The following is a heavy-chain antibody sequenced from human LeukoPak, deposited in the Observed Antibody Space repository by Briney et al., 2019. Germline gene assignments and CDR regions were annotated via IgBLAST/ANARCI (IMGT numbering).Heavy chain of an antibody. J-gene: IGHJ4*02. V-gene: IGHV4-61*08. D-gene: IGHD5-24*01. CDR3: ARDRYRDGYNNFDY. Sequence: SETLSLTCTVSSDSISSSVYYWSWIRQPPGKGLEWIGCIYYSGSTNYNPSLKSRVTISVDTSKNQFSLKLSSVTAADTAVYYCARDRYRDGYNNFDYWGQGTLVTVSS. CDR1: SDSISSSVYY. CDR2: IYYSGST.